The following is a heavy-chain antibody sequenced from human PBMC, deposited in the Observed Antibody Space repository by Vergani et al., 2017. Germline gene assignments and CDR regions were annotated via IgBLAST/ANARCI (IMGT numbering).Heavy chain of an antibody. CDR3: ARDSMVRGVYY. CDR2: IYYSGST. Sequence: QVQLQESGPGLVKPSETLSLTCTVSGGSISSYYWSWIRQPPGKGLEWIGYIYYSGSTNYNPSLKSRVTISVDTSKNQFSLKLSSVTAADTAVYYCARDSMVRGVYYWGQGTLVTASS. CDR1: GGSISSYY. J-gene: IGHJ4*02. D-gene: IGHD3-10*01. V-gene: IGHV4-59*01.